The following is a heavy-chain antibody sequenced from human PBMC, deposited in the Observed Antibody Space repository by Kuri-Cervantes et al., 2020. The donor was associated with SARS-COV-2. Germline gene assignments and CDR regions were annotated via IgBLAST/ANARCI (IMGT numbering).Heavy chain of an antibody. CDR1: GGTFSSYA. V-gene: IGHV1-69*06. CDR2: IIPIFGTA. Sequence: SVKVSCKASGGTFSSYAISWVRQAPGQGLEWMGGIIPIFGTANYAQKFQGRVTITADKSTSTAYMELSSLRSEDTAVYYCARARMVRGTQKGYYYYGMDVWGQGTTVTVSS. J-gene: IGHJ6*02. D-gene: IGHD3-10*01. CDR3: ARARMVRGTQKGYYYYGMDV.